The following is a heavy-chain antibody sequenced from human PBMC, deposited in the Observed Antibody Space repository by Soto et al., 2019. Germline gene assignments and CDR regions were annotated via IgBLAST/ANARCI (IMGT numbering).Heavy chain of an antibody. V-gene: IGHV4-4*02. CDR2: IYHSGST. J-gene: IGHJ5*02. CDR3: AREKKQLRTYNLFDP. Sequence: QVQLQESGPGLVKPSGTLSLTCAVSGGSISSSNWWSWVRLPPGKGLEWIGEIYHSGSTNYNPSLTRRVTISVAKSNNQCSLKLSSVTAADTAVYDCAREKKQLRTYNLFDPWGQGTLVTVSS. D-gene: IGHD6-13*01. CDR1: GGSISSSNW.